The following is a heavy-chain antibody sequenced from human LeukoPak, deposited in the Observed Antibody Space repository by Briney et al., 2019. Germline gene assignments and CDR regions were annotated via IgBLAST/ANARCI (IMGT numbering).Heavy chain of an antibody. CDR2: ISAYKGNT. J-gene: IGHJ3*01. V-gene: IGHV1-18*01. Sequence: ASVKVSCKASGYTFSTYGISWVRQAPGQGLEWMGWISAYKGNTDYAQKLQGRVTMTTDTSTSTAYMERRSLRSDDTAIYYCARDLYYYGSGSYYDVFDVWGQGTMVTVSS. D-gene: IGHD3-10*01. CDR3: ARDLYYYGSGSYYDVFDV. CDR1: GYTFSTYG.